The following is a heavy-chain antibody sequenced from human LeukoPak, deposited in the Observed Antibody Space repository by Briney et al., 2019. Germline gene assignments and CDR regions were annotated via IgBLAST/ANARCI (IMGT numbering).Heavy chain of an antibody. V-gene: IGHV4-38-2*02. J-gene: IGHJ5*02. CDR3: AREGGSNSVGWFDP. Sequence: SETLSLSCTVSGYSISSGYYWGWIRQPPGKGLEWIGSIYHSGRTYYNPSLKSRVTISVDTSKNQFSLKLSSVTAADTAVYYCAREGGSNSVGWFDPWGQGTLVTVSS. D-gene: IGHD6-13*01. CDR2: IYHSGRT. CDR1: GYSISSGYY.